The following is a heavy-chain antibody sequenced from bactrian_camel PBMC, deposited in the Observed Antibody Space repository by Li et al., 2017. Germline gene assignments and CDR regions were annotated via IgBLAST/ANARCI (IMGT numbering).Heavy chain of an antibody. D-gene: IGHD2*01. V-gene: IGHV3S54*01. J-gene: IGHJ7*01. CDR1: APTYSINC. Sequence: VQLVESGGGAVQAGGSLRLSCVASAPTYSINCMGWFRQAPGKEREGVARIATGSGSTYYADSVKGRFTISRDNAKNTLWLQMNSLKTDDTAVYYCATAAGGMWWGNYGMEYWGKGTQVTVS. CDR2: IATGSGST.